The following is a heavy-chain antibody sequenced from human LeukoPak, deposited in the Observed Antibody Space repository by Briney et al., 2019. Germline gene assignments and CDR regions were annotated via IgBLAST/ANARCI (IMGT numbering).Heavy chain of an antibody. CDR3: ARFVTATQAYYYYGMDV. J-gene: IGHJ6*02. V-gene: IGHV1-2*02. CDR2: INPNSGGT. Sequence: ASVKVSCKASGYTFTDYYMHWVRQAPGQGLEWMGWINPNSGGTSFAQKFLGRFTMTRDTSISTAYMELSRLRSDDTAVYYCARFVTATQAYYYYGMDVWGQGTTVTVSS. D-gene: IGHD1/OR15-1a*01. CDR1: GYTFTDYY.